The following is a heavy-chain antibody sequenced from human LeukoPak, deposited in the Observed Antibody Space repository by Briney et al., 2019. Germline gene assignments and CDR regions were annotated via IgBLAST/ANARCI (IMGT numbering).Heavy chain of an antibody. J-gene: IGHJ5*02. D-gene: IGHD6-19*01. CDR2: INPDSGGT. V-gene: IGHV1-2*02. CDR3: ARDFGYSSGWGKNWFDP. Sequence: GASVKVSCKASRYSFTDYYMHWVRQAPGQGLEWMGWINPDSGGTNYAQKFQGRVTMTRDTSISTAYMELSRLRSDDTAVYYCARDFGYSSGWGKNWFDPWGQGTLVTVSS. CDR1: RYSFTDYY.